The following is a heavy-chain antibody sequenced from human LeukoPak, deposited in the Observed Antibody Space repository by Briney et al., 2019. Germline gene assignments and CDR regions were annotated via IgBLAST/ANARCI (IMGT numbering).Heavy chain of an antibody. Sequence: KPSETLSLTCAVYGGSFRGYYWSWIRQPPGKGLEWIGEINHSGSTNYNPSLKSRVTISVDTSKNQFSLKLSSVTAADTAVYYCARASGSYYYGSGSYYGVGYYYYYMDVWGKGTTVTVSS. CDR3: ARASGSYYYGSGSYYGVGYYYYYMDV. J-gene: IGHJ6*03. CDR2: INHSGST. D-gene: IGHD3-10*01. CDR1: GGSFRGYY. V-gene: IGHV4-34*01.